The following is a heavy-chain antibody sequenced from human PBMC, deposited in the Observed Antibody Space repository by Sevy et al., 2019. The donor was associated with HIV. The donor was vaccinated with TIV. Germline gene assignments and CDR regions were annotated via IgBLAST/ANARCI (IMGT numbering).Heavy chain of an antibody. CDR1: GYTLTELS. D-gene: IGHD3-22*01. V-gene: IGHV1-24*01. CDR2: FDPEDGET. CDR3: ATTKDYYDSSGYPFDY. J-gene: IGHJ4*02. Sequence: ASVKVSCKVSGYTLTELSMHWLRQAPGKGFEWVGSFDPEDGETVYEHNFQGRVSMTEDTSTDTAYMEVISLKFEDTAVYYCATTKDYYDSSGYPFDYWGQGTLVTVSS.